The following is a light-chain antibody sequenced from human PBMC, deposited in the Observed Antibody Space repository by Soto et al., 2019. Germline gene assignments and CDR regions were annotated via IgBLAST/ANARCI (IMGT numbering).Light chain of an antibody. CDR2: EVS. Sequence: QSVLTQPPSASGSPGQSVTISCTGTSSDVGAYDYVSWYQQHPGKAPKLMISEVSRRPSGVPERFSGSKSGNTASLTVSGLQAEDEAHYYCSSYAGSNNFVFGTGTKVTVL. CDR1: SSDVGAYDY. V-gene: IGLV2-8*01. CDR3: SSYAGSNNFV. J-gene: IGLJ1*01.